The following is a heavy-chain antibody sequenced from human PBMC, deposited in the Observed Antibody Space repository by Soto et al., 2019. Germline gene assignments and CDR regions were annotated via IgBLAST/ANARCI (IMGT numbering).Heavy chain of an antibody. CDR3: ARDSEQLANKWFDP. CDR1: GFTFSSYA. V-gene: IGHV3-30-3*01. D-gene: IGHD6-6*01. CDR2: ISYDGSNK. Sequence: GGSLRLSCAASGFTFSSYAMHWVRQAPGKGLEWVAVISYDGSNKYYADSVKGRFTISRDNSKNTLYLQMNSLRAEDTTVYYCARDSEQLANKWFDPWGQGTLVTVSS. J-gene: IGHJ5*02.